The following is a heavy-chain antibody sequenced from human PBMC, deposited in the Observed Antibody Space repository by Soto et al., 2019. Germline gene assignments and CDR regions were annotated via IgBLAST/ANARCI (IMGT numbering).Heavy chain of an antibody. V-gene: IGHV3-30*18. J-gene: IGHJ6*02. Sequence: PGGSLRLSCGASGFTFTSYGMHWVRQAPGKGLAWVAVISYDGGDKYYADSVKGRFTISRDNSKNTLYLQMNSLRAEDTAVYYCAKASGYCSSSTCSRLIYDYYGMDVWGQGTTDTDAS. CDR2: ISYDGGDK. CDR3: AKASGYCSSSTCSRLIYDYYGMDV. CDR1: GFTFTSYG. D-gene: IGHD2-2*01.